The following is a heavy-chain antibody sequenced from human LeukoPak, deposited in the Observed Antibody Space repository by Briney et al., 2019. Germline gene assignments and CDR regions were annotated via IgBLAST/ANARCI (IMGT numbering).Heavy chain of an antibody. CDR3: ARGEFPSDLEF. CDR2: IYYSGST. J-gene: IGHJ4*02. Sequence: ASETLSLTCTVSGGSVSSGSYYWNWIRRPPGKGLEWIRYIYYSGSTNYNASLKSRVTISVDTSKNQFSLKLTSVTSADTAVYYCARGEFPSDLEFWGQGALITVSS. D-gene: IGHD3-10*01. CDR1: GGSVSSGSYY. V-gene: IGHV4-61*01.